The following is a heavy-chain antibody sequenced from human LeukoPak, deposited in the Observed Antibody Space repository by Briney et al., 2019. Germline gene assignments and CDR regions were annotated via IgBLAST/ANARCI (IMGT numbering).Heavy chain of an antibody. D-gene: IGHD3-3*01. J-gene: IGHJ4*02. V-gene: IGHV4-34*01. CDR1: GGSFSGYY. CDR2: INHSGST. CDR3: ARNDFWNPRPDY. Sequence: SETLSLTCAVYGGSFSGYYWSWIRQPPGKGLEWIGEINHSGSTNYNPSLKSRVTISVDTSKNQFSLKLSSATAADTAVYYCARNDFWNPRPDYWGQGTLVTVSS.